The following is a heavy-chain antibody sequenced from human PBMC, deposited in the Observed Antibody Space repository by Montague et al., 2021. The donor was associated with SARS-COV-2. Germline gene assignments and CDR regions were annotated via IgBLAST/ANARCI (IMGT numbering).Heavy chain of an antibody. CDR3: ALPTPMVTFLA. D-gene: IGHD5-18*01. Sequence: VKPTQTLTLTCTFSGVSLSTSGMCVSWNRQPPGKALEWLARIEWDDDKYCSTSLKTRLTISKDTSKNQVVLTMTNMAPVDTATYYCALPTPMVTFLAWGQGTLVTVSS. J-gene: IGHJ5*02. CDR2: IEWDDDK. CDR1: GVSLSTSGMC. V-gene: IGHV2-70*11.